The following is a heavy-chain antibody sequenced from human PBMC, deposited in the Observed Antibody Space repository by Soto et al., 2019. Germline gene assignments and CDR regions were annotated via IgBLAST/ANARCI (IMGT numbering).Heavy chain of an antibody. D-gene: IGHD1-26*01. V-gene: IGHV3-30-3*01. CDR1: EFSLISYT. CDR3: ARERYSYGRYFDF. Sequence: GALRLSCAASEFSLISYTIHWVRQSPGKGLDWVAFISSDGNKKYYADPVEGRFTISRDDSKNTVFLQMSSLRTADTAFYYCARERYSYGRYFDFWGHGTPVTVSS. CDR2: ISSDGNKK. J-gene: IGHJ4*01.